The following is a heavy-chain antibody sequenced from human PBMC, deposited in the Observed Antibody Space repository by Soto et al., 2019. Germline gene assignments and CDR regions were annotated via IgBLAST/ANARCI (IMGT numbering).Heavy chain of an antibody. Sequence: QVQLVESGGGVVQPGRSLRLSCAASGFTFSSYGMHWVRQAPGKGLEWVAVISYDGSNKYYADSVKGRFTISRDNSKNTLYLPMNSLRAEDTAVYYCAKARRSGWYAYWGQGTLVTVSS. V-gene: IGHV3-30*18. CDR3: AKARRSGWYAY. CDR1: GFTFSSYG. J-gene: IGHJ4*02. D-gene: IGHD6-19*01. CDR2: ISYDGSNK.